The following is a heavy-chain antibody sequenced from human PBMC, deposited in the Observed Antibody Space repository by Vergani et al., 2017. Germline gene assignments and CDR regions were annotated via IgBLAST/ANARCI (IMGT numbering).Heavy chain of an antibody. CDR2: IWYDGSNK. CDR3: ARDSGGYHY. D-gene: IGHD2-15*01. CDR1: GFTFSSYG. Sequence: QVQLVESGGGVVQPGRSLRLSCAASGFTFSSYGMHWVRQAPGKGLEWVACIWYDGSNKYYADSVKGRFTISRDNSKNTLYLQMNSLGAEDTAVYYCARDSGGYHYWGQGTLVTVSS. J-gene: IGHJ4*02. V-gene: IGHV3-33*01.